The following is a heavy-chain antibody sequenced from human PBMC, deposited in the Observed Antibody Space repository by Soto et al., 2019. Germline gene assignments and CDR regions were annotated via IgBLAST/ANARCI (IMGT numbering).Heavy chain of an antibody. CDR3: VKDDRILGRRYFDL. CDR2: ISFSDGGT. V-gene: IGHV3-23*01. J-gene: IGHJ2*01. D-gene: IGHD2-15*01. Sequence: PGESLKISCAASGFTFSSYAMTWVRQAPGKGLEWVSSISFSDGGTYYADSVKGRLTISRDNSKNTLFLQMNSLRVEDTAVYYCVKDDRILGRRYFDLWGRGTLVTVSS. CDR1: GFTFSSYA.